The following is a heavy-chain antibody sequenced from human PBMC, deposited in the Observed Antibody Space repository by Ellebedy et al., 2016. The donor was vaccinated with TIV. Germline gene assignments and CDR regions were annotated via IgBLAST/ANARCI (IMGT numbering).Heavy chain of an antibody. CDR2: IIPMYGTG. V-gene: IGHV1-69*13. J-gene: IGHJ4*02. CDR3: ARAPPVWFGGHFHY. D-gene: IGHD3-10*01. Sequence: SVKVSCXASGGTFSSYAISWVRQAPGQGLEWMGGIIPMYGTGNYAQKFQGRVTITADESTSTAYMELRSLRFEDTAVYYCARAPPVWFGGHFHYWGQGTLVTVSS. CDR1: GGTFSSYA.